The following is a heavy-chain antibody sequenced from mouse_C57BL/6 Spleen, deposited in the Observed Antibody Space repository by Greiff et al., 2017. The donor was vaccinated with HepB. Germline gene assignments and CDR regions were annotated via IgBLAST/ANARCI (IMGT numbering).Heavy chain of an antibody. CDR1: GYAFSSSW. D-gene: IGHD2-3*01. CDR2: IYPGDGDT. Sequence: VQLQQSGPELVKPGASVKISCKASGYAFSSSWMNWVKQRPGKGLEWIGRIYPGDGDTNYNGKFKGKATLTADKSSSTAYIQLSSLTSEDSAVYFCARYDGYAWYFDVWGTGTTVTVSS. CDR3: ARYDGYAWYFDV. V-gene: IGHV1-82*01. J-gene: IGHJ1*03.